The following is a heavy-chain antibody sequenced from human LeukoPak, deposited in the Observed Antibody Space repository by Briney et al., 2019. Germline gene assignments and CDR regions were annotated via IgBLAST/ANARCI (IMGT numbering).Heavy chain of an antibody. V-gene: IGHV3-23*01. CDR2: ISGSGGST. D-gene: IGHD3-3*01. Sequence: GGSLRLSCAASGFTFSSYAMSWVRQAPGKGLEWVSAISGSGGSTYYADSVKGRFTISRDNSKNTLYLQMNSLRAEDTAVYYCARPGYYDFWSGYSDYWGQGTLVTVSS. CDR3: ARPGYYDFWSGYSDY. CDR1: GFTFSSYA. J-gene: IGHJ4*02.